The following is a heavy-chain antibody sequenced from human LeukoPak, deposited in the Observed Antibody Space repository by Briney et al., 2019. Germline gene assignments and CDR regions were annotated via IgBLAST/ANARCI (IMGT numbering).Heavy chain of an antibody. CDR3: TRSSTYFGSFDP. CDR1: GVSITSDY. Sequence: SETPSLTCTVSGVSITSDYWSWIRQPPGKGLEWIGYIYTGGNAIYNPSLKSRVTISVGTSKNQFSLKLTSVTAADTAVYYCTRSSTYFGSFDPWGQGTLVTVSS. D-gene: IGHD3-10*01. CDR2: IYTGGNA. V-gene: IGHV4-4*09. J-gene: IGHJ5*02.